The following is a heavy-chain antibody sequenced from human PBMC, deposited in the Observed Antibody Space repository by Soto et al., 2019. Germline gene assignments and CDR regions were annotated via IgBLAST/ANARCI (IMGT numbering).Heavy chain of an antibody. Sequence: QVQLVQSGAEVKKPGASVKVSCKASGYTFTSYGMSWVRQAPGQVLEWMGWISAYNGNTNYAQKLQGRVTMTTDTSMSTAYIERRSLRPDETAVYYCVIDDGYIVGVPVAPHDAFDIWGQGKIVTVSS. J-gene: IGHJ3*02. CDR3: VIDDGYIVGVPVAPHDAFDI. CDR1: GYTFTSYG. D-gene: IGHD2-2*01. CDR2: ISAYNGNT. V-gene: IGHV1-18*01.